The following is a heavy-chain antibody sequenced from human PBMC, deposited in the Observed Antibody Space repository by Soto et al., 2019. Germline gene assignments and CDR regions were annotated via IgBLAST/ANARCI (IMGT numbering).Heavy chain of an antibody. Sequence: SETLSLTCTVSGDSISSYYWSWIRQPPGKELEWIGYIYYSGSTNYNPSLKSRVTISADTSKNQFSLKLRSVTAADTAVYYCARGAIAAQAFDSWGQGARVTLS. D-gene: IGHD6-6*01. CDR2: IYYSGST. CDR3: ARGAIAAQAFDS. CDR1: GDSISSYY. V-gene: IGHV4-59*13. J-gene: IGHJ4*02.